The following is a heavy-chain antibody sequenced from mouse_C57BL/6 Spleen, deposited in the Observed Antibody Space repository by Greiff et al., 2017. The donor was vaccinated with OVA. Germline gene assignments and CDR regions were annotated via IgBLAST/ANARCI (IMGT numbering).Heavy chain of an antibody. V-gene: IGHV1-50*01. Sequence: QVQLQQPGAELVKPGASVKLSCKASGYTFTSYWMQWVKQRPGQGLEWIGEIDPSDSYTNYNQKFKGKATLTVDTSSSTAYMQLSSLTSEDSAVYYSARRFCYGSNLYYIDYWGQGTTLTVSS. D-gene: IGHD1-1*01. CDR3: ARRFCYGSNLYYIDY. CDR2: IDPSDSYT. CDR1: GYTFTSYW. J-gene: IGHJ2*01.